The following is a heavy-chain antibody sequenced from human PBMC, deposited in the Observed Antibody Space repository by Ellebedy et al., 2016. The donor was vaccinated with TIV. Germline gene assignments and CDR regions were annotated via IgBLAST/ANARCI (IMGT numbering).Heavy chain of an antibody. CDR2: IYYSGST. CDR1: GSSVSSYY. CDR3: ARTSYYDSSGYPLFDY. D-gene: IGHD3-22*01. Sequence: MPSETLSLTCSVSGSSVSSYYWSWIRQSPGKGLEWIGYIYYSGSTNYNPSLKSRVTMSVDSSRNQFSLKLSSVTAADTAVFYCARTSYYDSSGYPLFDYWGQGTLVTVSS. V-gene: IGHV4-59*08. J-gene: IGHJ4*02.